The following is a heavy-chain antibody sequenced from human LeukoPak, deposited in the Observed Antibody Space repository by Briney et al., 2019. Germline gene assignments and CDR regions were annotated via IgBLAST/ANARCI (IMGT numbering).Heavy chain of an antibody. CDR3: ARRQYSGTYGLDY. CDR2: INPNSGDT. J-gene: IGHJ4*02. D-gene: IGHD1-26*01. CDR1: GYTFTGYF. V-gene: IGHV1-2*02. Sequence: ASVKVSCKASGYTFTGYFIHWVRQAPGQGLEWMGWINPNSGDTNSAQKFQDRVTMARDTSSSTVYMDVTGLTSDDTAVYYCARRQYSGTYGLDYWGQGTLVTVSS.